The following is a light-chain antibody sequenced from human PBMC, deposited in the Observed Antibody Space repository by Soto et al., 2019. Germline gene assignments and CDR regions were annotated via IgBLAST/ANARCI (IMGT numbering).Light chain of an antibody. CDR1: QSVSSTY. Sequence: EIVLTQSPGTLSLSPGERATLSCRASQSVSSTYLAWYQQKPGQAPSLLIYGASTRATGIPDRFSGSGSGTDFTLTIKRLEPEDFAVYYCHQYGGSPRTFGQGTRLEIK. CDR3: HQYGGSPRT. CDR2: GAS. V-gene: IGKV3-20*01. J-gene: IGKJ5*01.